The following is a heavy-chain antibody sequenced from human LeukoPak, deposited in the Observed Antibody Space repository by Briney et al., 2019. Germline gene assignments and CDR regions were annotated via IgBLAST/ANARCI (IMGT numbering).Heavy chain of an antibody. D-gene: IGHD6-6*01. J-gene: IGHJ4*02. CDR1: GYTFTKYG. V-gene: IGHV1-18*01. Sequence: ASVKVSCKASGYTFTKYGITWVRQAPGQGLEWMGWISPYNGNRNCAQKLQDRVTMTTDTSTSTAYMELRSLRSDDTAVYYCARGRGVYASSSTTFDYWGQGTLVTVSS. CDR2: ISPYNGNR. CDR3: ARGRGVYASSSTTFDY.